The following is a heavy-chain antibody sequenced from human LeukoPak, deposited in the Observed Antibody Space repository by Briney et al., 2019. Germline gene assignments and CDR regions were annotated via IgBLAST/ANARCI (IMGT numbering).Heavy chain of an antibody. D-gene: IGHD6-19*01. Sequence: GESLKISCKGSGYSFPTYWIGWVRQMPGKGLEWMGIVYPDDSETRYSPSFEGQVTISADKSISTAYLQWSSLKASDTAMYYCARPVYSSGWYSDYWGQGTLVTVSS. J-gene: IGHJ4*02. CDR1: GYSFPTYW. CDR3: ARPVYSSGWYSDY. CDR2: VYPDDSET. V-gene: IGHV5-51*01.